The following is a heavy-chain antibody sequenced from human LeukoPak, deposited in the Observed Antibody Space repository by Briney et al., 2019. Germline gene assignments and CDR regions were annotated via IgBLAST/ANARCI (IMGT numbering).Heavy chain of an antibody. CDR3: ARVHYYDNSGYWFFDY. Sequence: SETLSLTCTVSGGSISNYCWSWIRQSAGKGLEWIGRIYITGSTNYNPSLKSRVSMSLDTSKNQLSLKLSSVTAADTAVYSCARVHYYDNSGYWFFDYWGQGTLVTVSS. D-gene: IGHD3-22*01. V-gene: IGHV4-4*07. CDR2: IYITGST. J-gene: IGHJ4*02. CDR1: GGSISNYC.